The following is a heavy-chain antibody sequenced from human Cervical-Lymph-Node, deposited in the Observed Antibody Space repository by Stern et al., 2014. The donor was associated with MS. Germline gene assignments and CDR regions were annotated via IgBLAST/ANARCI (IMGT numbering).Heavy chain of an antibody. CDR2: FYSSGAT. CDR1: GDSISSYTHY. V-gene: IGHV4-39*01. J-gene: IGHJ4*02. D-gene: IGHD2-8*02. Sequence: QVQLHESGPGLVKPSETLSLTCAVSGDSISSYTHYWAWIRQPPGKGLEWIGVFYSSGATYNTPSSKSPVTIPGKTPKNHFSLGLNSVTAADTAVYYCAKHACTGAACPFDLWGQGTLVTVSS. CDR3: AKHACTGAACPFDL.